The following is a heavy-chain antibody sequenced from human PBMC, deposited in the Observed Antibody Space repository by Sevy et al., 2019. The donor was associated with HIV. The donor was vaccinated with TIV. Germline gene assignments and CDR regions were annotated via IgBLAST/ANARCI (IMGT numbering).Heavy chain of an antibody. CDR2: IKQDMSEK. V-gene: IGHV3-7*01. D-gene: IGHD3-22*01. CDR1: GFTFSSYW. CDR3: ARAQQVTMLVVIGGLYFDF. Sequence: GGSLRLSCAASGFTFSSYWMTCVRQAPGKGLEWVANIKQDMSEKYYADSVKGRFNISRDNARNSLYLQMESLRAEDTAVYYCARAQQVTMLVVIGGLYFDFWGQGTLVTVSS. J-gene: IGHJ4*02.